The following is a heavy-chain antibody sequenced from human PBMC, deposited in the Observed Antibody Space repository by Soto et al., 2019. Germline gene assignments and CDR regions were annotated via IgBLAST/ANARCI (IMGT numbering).Heavy chain of an antibody. V-gene: IGHV4-34*01. Sequence: SLTCAVYGGSFSGYYWSWIRQPPGKGLEWIGEINHSGSTNYNPSLKSRVTISVDTSKNQFSLKLSSVTAADTAVYYCARGAGKRFRQWLSKRVNWFDPWGQGTLVTVSS. D-gene: IGHD6-19*01. CDR2: INHSGST. CDR1: GGSFSGYY. J-gene: IGHJ5*02. CDR3: ARGAGKRFRQWLSKRVNWFDP.